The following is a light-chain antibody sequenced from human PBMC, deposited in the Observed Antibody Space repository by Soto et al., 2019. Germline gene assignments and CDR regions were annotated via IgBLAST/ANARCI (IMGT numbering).Light chain of an antibody. V-gene: IGKV1-5*01. CDR1: QSISSY. CDR2: DAS. Sequence: DIQMTQSPSSLSASVGDRVTITCRASQSISSYLNCYQQKPGKAPKLLIYDASSLESGVPSRFSGSGSGTEFTLTISSLQPDDFATYYCQQYNSPPLTFGGGTKVDIK. J-gene: IGKJ4*01. CDR3: QQYNSPPLT.